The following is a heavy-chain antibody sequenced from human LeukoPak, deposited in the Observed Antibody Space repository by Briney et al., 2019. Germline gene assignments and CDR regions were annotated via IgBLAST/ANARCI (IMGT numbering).Heavy chain of an antibody. D-gene: IGHD2-15*01. Sequence: GGSLRLSCAVSGFTVSIYDMTWVRQAPGEGLEWVSFIYRDGSANYADSVKGRFTISRDNSKNTVYLQMNSLRAEDTAVYYCARGPGWNYFDYWGQGTLVTVSS. J-gene: IGHJ4*02. CDR2: IYRDGSA. V-gene: IGHV3-66*01. CDR3: ARGPGWNYFDY. CDR1: GFTVSIYD.